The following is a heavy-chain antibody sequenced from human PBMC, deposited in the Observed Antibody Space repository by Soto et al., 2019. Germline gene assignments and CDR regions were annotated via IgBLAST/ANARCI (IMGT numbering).Heavy chain of an antibody. Sequence: ASVKVSCTVSGYTLTELSMHWVRQAPGKGLEWMGGFDPEDGETIYAQKFQGRVTMTEDTSTYTAYMELSSLRSEDTAVYYCATVTQPDKGGYDFWSGYYRDGGFDYWGQGTLVTVSS. CDR3: ATVTQPDKGGYDFWSGYYRDGGFDY. CDR1: GYTLTELS. V-gene: IGHV1-24*01. J-gene: IGHJ4*02. D-gene: IGHD3-3*01. CDR2: FDPEDGET.